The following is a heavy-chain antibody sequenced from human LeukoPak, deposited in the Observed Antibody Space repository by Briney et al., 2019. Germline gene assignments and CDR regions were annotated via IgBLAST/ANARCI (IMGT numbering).Heavy chain of an antibody. Sequence: SETLSLTCTVSGVSVSSGDYHWTWIRQPPGKGLEWIGFIYYTGNTYYNSSLKSRVTISLDKSKNQFSLKLSFVTAADTAVYYCARGYSGHDWGQGTLVTVSS. CDR3: ARGYSGHD. V-gene: IGHV4-30-4*01. CDR1: GVSVSSGDYH. D-gene: IGHD5-12*01. CDR2: IYYTGNT. J-gene: IGHJ4*02.